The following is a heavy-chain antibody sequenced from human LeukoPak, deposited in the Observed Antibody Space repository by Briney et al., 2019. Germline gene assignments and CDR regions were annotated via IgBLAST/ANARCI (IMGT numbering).Heavy chain of an antibody. CDR2: INNSGST. V-gene: IGHV4-34*01. Sequence: SETLSLTCAVYGASFSDSYWSWIRQSPEKGLEWIGEINNSGSTSYNPSLNSRVIMSVDRSKNQFSLRLTSVTAADTTVYYCARGRYGPRLGNWGQGTLVTVSS. D-gene: IGHD3-16*01. CDR3: ARGRYGPRLGN. CDR1: GASFSDSY. J-gene: IGHJ4*02.